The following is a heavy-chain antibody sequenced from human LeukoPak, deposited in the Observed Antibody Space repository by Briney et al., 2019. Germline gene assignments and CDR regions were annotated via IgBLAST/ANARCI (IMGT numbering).Heavy chain of an antibody. Sequence: ASVKVSCKASGYTFTVYYMHWVRQAPGQGLEWMGWINPNSGGTNYAQKFQGRVTLTRDTSIRTAYMELSRLRSDDTAVYYCARDWYYGDGYFDYWGQGTLVTVSS. D-gene: IGHD4-17*01. CDR2: INPNSGGT. V-gene: IGHV1-2*02. J-gene: IGHJ4*02. CDR1: GYTFTVYY. CDR3: ARDWYYGDGYFDY.